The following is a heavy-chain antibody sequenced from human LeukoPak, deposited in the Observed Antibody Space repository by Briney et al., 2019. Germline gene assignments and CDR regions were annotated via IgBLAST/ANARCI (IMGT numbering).Heavy chain of an antibody. V-gene: IGHV1-69*10. Sequence: ASVKVSCKASGGPFSSYTINWVRLVTGQGREWMGRIFPIIDIANYAQKFHGRVTMIPANSTNKAYMELSSLRPEDTAVYYCARGRGEMATIKGCAFDIWGQGTMVTVSS. D-gene: IGHD5-24*01. J-gene: IGHJ3*02. CDR2: IFPIIDIA. CDR1: GGPFSSYT. CDR3: ARGRGEMATIKGCAFDI.